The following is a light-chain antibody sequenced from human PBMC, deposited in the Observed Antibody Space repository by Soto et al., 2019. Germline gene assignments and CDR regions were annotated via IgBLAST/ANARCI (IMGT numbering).Light chain of an antibody. J-gene: IGLJ2*01. Sequence: QSALTQPRSVSGSPGQSVTISCSGTSSDVGGYSYISWHQHHPGKAPKLLIHDVDKRPSGVPARFSGSKSGNTASLTISGLQAEDEADYYCCAYAGSDTLVFGGGTQLTVL. CDR1: SSDVGGYSY. V-gene: IGLV2-11*01. CDR2: DVD. CDR3: CAYAGSDTLV.